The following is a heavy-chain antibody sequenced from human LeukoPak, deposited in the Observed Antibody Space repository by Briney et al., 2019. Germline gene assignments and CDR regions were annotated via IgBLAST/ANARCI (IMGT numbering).Heavy chain of an antibody. CDR1: GYTFTNYA. CDR2: ISAYNGNT. D-gene: IGHD3-10*01. V-gene: IGHV1-18*01. CDR3: ARGGSRSRRGDDAFDI. J-gene: IGHJ3*02. Sequence: ASVKVSCKASGYTFTNYAMNWVRQAPGQGLEWMGWISAYNGNTELAQKFQGRVTLATDASTSTAYVELRSLTSDDTAVYFCARGGSRSRRGDDAFDIWGQGTMITVSS.